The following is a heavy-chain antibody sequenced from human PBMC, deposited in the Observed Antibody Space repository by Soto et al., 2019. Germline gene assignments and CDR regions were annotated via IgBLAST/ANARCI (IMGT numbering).Heavy chain of an antibody. J-gene: IGHJ6*03. Sequence: ASVKVSCKASGGTFRSDTITWVRQAPGQGLEWMGRIIPIFDIANYAQKFQGRVTITADKSTTTAYMELSSLRSEDTAVYYCARDPLPRSGYDSSVYSYYYMDVWGKGTTVTVSS. CDR3: ARDPLPRSGYDSSVYSYYYMDV. V-gene: IGHV1-69*04. D-gene: IGHD5-12*01. CDR1: GGTFRSDT. CDR2: IIPIFDIA.